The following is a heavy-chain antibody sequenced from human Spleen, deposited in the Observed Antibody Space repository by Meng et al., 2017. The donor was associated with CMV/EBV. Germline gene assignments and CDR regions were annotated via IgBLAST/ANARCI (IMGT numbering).Heavy chain of an antibody. CDR3: AKDSTSDWFTSDYYGMDV. CDR1: GFTFSSFA. J-gene: IGHJ6*02. CDR2: ITWSGGTT. Sequence: GGSLRLSCAASGFTFSSFAMSWVRQAPGKGLEWVSSITWSGGTTYADSVKGRLTTSRDNSKNTLYLQMSSLRAEDTAIYFCAKDSTSDWFTSDYYGMDVWGQGTTVTVSS. V-gene: IGHV3-23*01. D-gene: IGHD3-9*01.